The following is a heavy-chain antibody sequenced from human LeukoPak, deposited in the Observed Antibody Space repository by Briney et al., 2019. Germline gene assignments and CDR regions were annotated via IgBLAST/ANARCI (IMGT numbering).Heavy chain of an antibody. V-gene: IGHV4-4*07. CDR1: GGPISSYY. CDR3: ARESGGGIIIPAAILDY. D-gene: IGHD2-2*01. CDR2: ISTNGGT. Sequence: SETLSLTCTVSGGPISSYYWSWIRQPAGKGLEWIGRISTNGGTSYNPSLKSRVTISVDKSKNQLSLKLTSVTAADTAVYSGARESGGGIIIPAAILDYWGQGTLVTVSS. J-gene: IGHJ4*02.